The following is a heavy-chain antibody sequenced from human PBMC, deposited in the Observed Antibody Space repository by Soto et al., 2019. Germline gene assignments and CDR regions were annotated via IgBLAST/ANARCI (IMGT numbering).Heavy chain of an antibody. J-gene: IGHJ3*02. D-gene: IGHD3-22*01. CDR2: ISSSSSYT. CDR3: VRDRAPKYYYDSSGYDAFDI. V-gene: IGHV3-11*06. Sequence: GGSLRLSCAASGFTFSDYYMSWIRQAPGKGLEWVSYISSSSSYTNYADSVKGRFTISRDNAKNSLYLQMNSLRAEDTAVYYCVRDRAPKYYYDSSGYDAFDIWGQGTMVTVSS. CDR1: GFTFSDYY.